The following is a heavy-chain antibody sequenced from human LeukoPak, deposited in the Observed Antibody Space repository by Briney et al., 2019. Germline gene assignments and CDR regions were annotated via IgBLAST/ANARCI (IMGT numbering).Heavy chain of an antibody. CDR3: ARVKTTVTGQGFDY. CDR2: IKQDGSEK. CDR1: GFTFSNAW. D-gene: IGHD4-17*01. J-gene: IGHJ4*02. V-gene: IGHV3-7*01. Sequence: PGGSLRLSCAASGFTFSNAWMSWIRQAPGKGLEWVANIKQDGSEKYYLDSVKGRFTISRDNAKNSLYLQMNSLRAEDTAVYYCARVKTTVTGQGFDYWGQGTLVTVSS.